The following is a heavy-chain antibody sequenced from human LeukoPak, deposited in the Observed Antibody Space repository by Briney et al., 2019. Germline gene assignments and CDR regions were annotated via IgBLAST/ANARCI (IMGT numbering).Heavy chain of an antibody. CDR1: GFTFSSYA. CDR3: ARPNYYGSGNNYYYYGMDV. J-gene: IGHJ6*02. V-gene: IGHV3-30*04. Sequence: GGSLRLSCAASGFTFSSYAMHWVRQAPGKGLGWVAVISYDGSNKYYADSVKGRFTISRDNSKNTLYLQMNSLRAEDTAVYYCARPNYYGSGNNYYYYGMDVWGQGTTVTVSS. D-gene: IGHD3-10*01. CDR2: ISYDGSNK.